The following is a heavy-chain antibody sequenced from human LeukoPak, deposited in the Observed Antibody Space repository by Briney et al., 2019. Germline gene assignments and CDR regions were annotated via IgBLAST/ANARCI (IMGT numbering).Heavy chain of an antibody. Sequence: ASVKVSCKASAYTFTGYYMHWVRQAPGQGLEWMGWIYPNSGGTNYAQKFQGRVTMTRDTSISTAYMELSRLRSDDTAVYYCARSTTPNENEYFEHWGQGTLVTVSS. CDR2: IYPNSGGT. V-gene: IGHV1-2*02. CDR3: ARSTTPNENEYFEH. CDR1: AYTFTGYY. J-gene: IGHJ1*01. D-gene: IGHD2/OR15-2a*01.